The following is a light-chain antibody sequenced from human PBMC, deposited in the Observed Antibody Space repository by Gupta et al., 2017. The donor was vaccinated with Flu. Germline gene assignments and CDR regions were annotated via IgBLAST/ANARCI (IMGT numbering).Light chain of an antibody. CDR2: CAS. CDR3: HQSSNLET. V-gene: IGKV6D-21*02. CDR1: QTIDNK. J-gene: IGKJ1*01. Sequence: ESVLTQSPDFQSVTPKAKVTSTCRASQTIDNKLHWYQQKPDQSPKLLIKCASQASSGGPWRYSGSGPGNHFTLTSNGREDEDAAAYCRHQSSNLETFGQRTKVEIK.